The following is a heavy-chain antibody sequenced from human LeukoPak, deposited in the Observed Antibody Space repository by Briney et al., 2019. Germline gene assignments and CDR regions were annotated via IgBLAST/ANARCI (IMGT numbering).Heavy chain of an antibody. J-gene: IGHJ5*02. CDR2: TIPIFGTA. CDR1: GGTFSSYA. Sequence: ASVKVSCKASGGTFSSYAISWVGQAPGQGLEWMGGTIPIFGTANYAQKFQGRVTITADESTSTAYMELSRLRSEDTAGYYCARRIVVPAAIPGITGTTFDPWGQGTLVTVSS. D-gene: IGHD2-2*02. CDR3: ARRIVVPAAIPGITGTTFDP. V-gene: IGHV1-69*01.